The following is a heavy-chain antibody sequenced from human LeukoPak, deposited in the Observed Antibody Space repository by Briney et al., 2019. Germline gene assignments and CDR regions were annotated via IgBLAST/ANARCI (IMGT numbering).Heavy chain of an antibody. Sequence: GGSLRLSCAASGFTFSSYSMNWVRQAPGKGLEWASYISSSSSTIYYADSVKGRFTISRDNAKNSLYLQMNSLRDEDTAVYYCARDDVPYYGSGSSRDYYFDYWGQGTLVTVSS. CDR1: GFTFSSYS. CDR2: ISSSSSTI. J-gene: IGHJ4*02. D-gene: IGHD3-10*01. V-gene: IGHV3-48*02. CDR3: ARDDVPYYGSGSSRDYYFDY.